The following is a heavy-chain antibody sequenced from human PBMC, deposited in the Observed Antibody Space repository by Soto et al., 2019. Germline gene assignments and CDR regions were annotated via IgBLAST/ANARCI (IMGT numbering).Heavy chain of an antibody. D-gene: IGHD2-15*01. CDR1: GLSLSSYA. CDR3: VKEGYCRGGSCYPLEYYFDY. J-gene: IGHJ4*02. V-gene: IGHV3-64D*06. CDR2: ISSNGGST. Sequence: GFLRLSCSVSGLSLSSYAMHWVRQAPGKGLEYVSAISSNGGSTYYADSVKGRFTISRDNSKNTLYLQMSSLRAEDTAVYYCVKEGYCRGGSCYPLEYYFDYWGQGTLVTVSS.